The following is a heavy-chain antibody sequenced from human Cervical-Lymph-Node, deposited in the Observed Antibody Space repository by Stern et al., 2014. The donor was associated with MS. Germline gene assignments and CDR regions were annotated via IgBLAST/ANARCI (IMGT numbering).Heavy chain of an antibody. CDR1: GYTFINFY. J-gene: IGHJ3*02. Sequence: VQLEESGAEVKKPGASVKVSCKASGYTFINFYMHWVRQAPGQGLEWMGIINPSGGSTSYAEKFQGRVTMTRDTSTSTVYMELSSLRSEDTAVYYCARPRTAARRDAFDIWGQGTMVTVSS. D-gene: IGHD6-6*01. CDR3: ARPRTAARRDAFDI. CDR2: INPSGGST. V-gene: IGHV1-46*01.